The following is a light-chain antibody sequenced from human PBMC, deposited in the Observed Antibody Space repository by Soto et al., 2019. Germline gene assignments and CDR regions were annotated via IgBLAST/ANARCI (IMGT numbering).Light chain of an antibody. Sequence: IQMTQSPSSLSASVGDRVTITCRASENIDDYLNWYQQKPGKAPKLLIHGASNLQGGVPSRFSDTGSGTDFTLSINTLHPEDFATYYCQQSYNAPPYTFGPGTIVDLK. CDR3: QQSYNAPPYT. V-gene: IGKV1-39*01. J-gene: IGKJ3*01. CDR1: ENIDDY. CDR2: GAS.